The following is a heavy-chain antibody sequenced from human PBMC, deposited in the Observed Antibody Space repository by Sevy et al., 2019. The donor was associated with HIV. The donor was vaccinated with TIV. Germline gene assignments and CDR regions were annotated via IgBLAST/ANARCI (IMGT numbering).Heavy chain of an antibody. CDR3: TTDPEYYDFWSGYFGYYYYYGMDV. D-gene: IGHD3-3*01. V-gene: IGHV3-15*01. J-gene: IGHJ6*02. Sequence: GGSLRLSCAASGFTFSNAWMSWVRQAPGKGLEWVGRIKSKTDGGTTDDAAPVKGRFTISRDDSKNTLYLQMNSLKTEDTAVYYCTTDPEYYDFWSGYFGYYYYYGMDVWGQGTTVTVSS. CDR1: GFTFSNAW. CDR2: IKSKTDGGTT.